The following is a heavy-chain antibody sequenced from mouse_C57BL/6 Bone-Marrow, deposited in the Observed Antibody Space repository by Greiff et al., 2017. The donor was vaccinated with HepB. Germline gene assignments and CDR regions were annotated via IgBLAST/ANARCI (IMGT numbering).Heavy chain of an antibody. Sequence: QLQQSGAELVKPGASVKLSCKASGYTFTEYTIHWVKQRSGQGLEWIGWFYPGSGSIKYNEKFKDKATLTADKSSSTVYMELSRLTSEDSAVYFCARHVTFYYYGSSSYFDVWGTGTTVTVSS. CDR3: ARHVTFYYYGSSSYFDV. CDR1: GYTFTEYT. J-gene: IGHJ1*03. V-gene: IGHV1-62-2*01. CDR2: FYPGSGSI. D-gene: IGHD1-1*01.